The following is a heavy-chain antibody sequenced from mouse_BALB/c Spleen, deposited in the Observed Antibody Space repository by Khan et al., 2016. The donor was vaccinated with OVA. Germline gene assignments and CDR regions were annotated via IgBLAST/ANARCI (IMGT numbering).Heavy chain of an antibody. CDR3: ATYGWWD. V-gene: IGHV5-17*02. CDR2: ISSGSSTI. CDR1: GFTFSSFG. J-gene: IGHJ1*01. D-gene: IGHD1-1*01. Sequence: EVELVESGGGLVRPGGSRKLSCAASGFTFSSFGMHWVRQAPEKGLEWVAYISSGSSTIYYADTVKGRFTISRDNPKNTLFLQLTSLRSEDTAMYYCATYGWWDWGAGTTVTVSS.